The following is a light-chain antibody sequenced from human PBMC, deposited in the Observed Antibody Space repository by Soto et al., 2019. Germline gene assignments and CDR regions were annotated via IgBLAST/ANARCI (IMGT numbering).Light chain of an antibody. CDR2: WAS. Sequence: DIVMTQSPDSLSVSLVERATINCKSSQSVLYSSKNKNYLAWYQQKPGQPPKLLIYWASTRESGVPDRFSGSGCGTDFTLTISSLQAEDAAVYYCQQYYTTPLLTFGGGTKVEI. CDR1: QSVLYSSKNKNY. CDR3: QQYYTTPLLT. J-gene: IGKJ4*01. V-gene: IGKV4-1*01.